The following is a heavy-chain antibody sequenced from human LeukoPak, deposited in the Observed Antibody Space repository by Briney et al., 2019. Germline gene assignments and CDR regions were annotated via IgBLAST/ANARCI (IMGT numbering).Heavy chain of an antibody. D-gene: IGHD4-11*01. Sequence: PSETLSLTCTVSGGSISIYYWSWIRQPPGKGLEWIGYIYCSGSSNYNPSLKSRVTISVDTSKNQFSLKLTSVTAADTAVYYCARTSGMTTVYYYYMDVWGKGTTVIVSS. CDR2: IYCSGSS. J-gene: IGHJ6*03. CDR1: GGSISIYY. V-gene: IGHV4-59*01. CDR3: ARTSGMTTVYYYYMDV.